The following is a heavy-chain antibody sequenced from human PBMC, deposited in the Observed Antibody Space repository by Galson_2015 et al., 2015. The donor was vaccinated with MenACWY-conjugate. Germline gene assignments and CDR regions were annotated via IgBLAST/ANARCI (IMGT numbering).Heavy chain of an antibody. V-gene: IGHV3-23*01. CDR2: ISGRGGST. J-gene: IGHJ4*02. D-gene: IGHD2-15*01. CDR1: GFTFSSYA. CDR3: ARGRYCSSGSCYFDY. Sequence: SLRLSCAASGFTFSSYAMSWVRQAPGKGLEWVSAISGRGGSTYYADSVKGRFTISRDNSKNTLYLQMNSLRAEDTAVYYCARGRYCSSGSCYFDYWGQGTLVTVSS.